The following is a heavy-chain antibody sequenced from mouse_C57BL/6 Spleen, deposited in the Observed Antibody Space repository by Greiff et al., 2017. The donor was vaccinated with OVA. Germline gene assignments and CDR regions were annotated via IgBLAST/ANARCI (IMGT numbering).Heavy chain of an antibody. CDR1: GYAFSSSW. J-gene: IGHJ1*03. Sequence: VQLQQSGPELVKPGASVKISCKASGYAFSSSWMNWVKQRPGKGLEWIGRIYPGDGDTNYNGKFKGKATLTADKSSSTAYMQLSSLTSEDSAVYFCAREGSTVVAKGYFDVWGTGTTVTVSS. V-gene: IGHV1-82*01. CDR2: IYPGDGDT. D-gene: IGHD1-1*01. CDR3: AREGSTVVAKGYFDV.